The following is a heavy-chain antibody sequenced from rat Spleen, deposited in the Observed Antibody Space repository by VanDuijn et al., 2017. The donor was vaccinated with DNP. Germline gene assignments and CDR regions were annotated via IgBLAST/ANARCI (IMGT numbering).Heavy chain of an antibody. CDR2: ISYDGSDT. CDR1: GITFSDHN. D-gene: IGHD1-12*01. Sequence: EVQLVESGGGLVQPGRSLKLSCAVSGITFSDHNMAWVRQAPKKSLEWVATISYDGSDTYYRDSMKGRFTISRDNGKSTLYLQMDSLRSEDMATYYCARHRTIMPYYYAMDAWGQGASVTVSS. V-gene: IGHV5-7*01. CDR3: ARHRTIMPYYYAMDA. J-gene: IGHJ4*01.